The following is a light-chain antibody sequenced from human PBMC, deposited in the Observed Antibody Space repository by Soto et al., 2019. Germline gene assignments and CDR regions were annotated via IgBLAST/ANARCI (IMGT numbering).Light chain of an antibody. J-gene: IGLJ1*01. CDR1: SSDVGGYNY. CDR2: EVS. CDR3: SSYAGSNKGV. Sequence: QCVLTQPPSASGSPGPSVTISCPGTSSDVGGYNYVSWYQQHPGKAPKLMIYEVSKRPSGVPDRFSGSKSGNTASLTVSGSQADDEADYYCSSYAGSNKGVFGTGTXVTVL. V-gene: IGLV2-8*01.